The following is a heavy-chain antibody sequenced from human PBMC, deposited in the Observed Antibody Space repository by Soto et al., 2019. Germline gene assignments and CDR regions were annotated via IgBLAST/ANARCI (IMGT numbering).Heavy chain of an antibody. D-gene: IGHD2-15*01. CDR1: GGILSSYV. Sequence: SVKVSCKASGGILSSYVISWVRQAPGQGLEWMGGIIPSYGTANYAEKFQGRVTITADESTSTAYMEQSRLGSEDTAMYYCAREFGGCRAGKCRYNWFDPWGQGTLVTVSS. CDR2: IIPSYGTA. V-gene: IGHV1-69*13. J-gene: IGHJ5*02. CDR3: AREFGGCRAGKCRYNWFDP.